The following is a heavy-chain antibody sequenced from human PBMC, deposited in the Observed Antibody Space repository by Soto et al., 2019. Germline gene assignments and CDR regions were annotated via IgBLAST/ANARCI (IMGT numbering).Heavy chain of an antibody. V-gene: IGHV3-53*04. CDR2: LHSGGDT. Sequence: EVQLVESGGGLVQPGGSLRLSCVASGIPVSSNYMTWVRQAPGKGLEWVSVLHSGGDTYYANSVKGRFTISRHDSTDTLYLQMNSLTPEDTAVYYCARDGPYYYASRMDVWGQGTTATVAS. D-gene: IGHD3-10*01. CDR1: GIPVSSNY. J-gene: IGHJ6*02. CDR3: ARDGPYYYASRMDV.